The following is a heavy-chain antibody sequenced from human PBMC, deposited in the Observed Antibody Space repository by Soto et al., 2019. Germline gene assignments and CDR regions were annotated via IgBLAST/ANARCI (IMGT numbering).Heavy chain of an antibody. Sequence: QVQLQESGPGLVKPSQTLSLTCTVSGGSISSGDYYWSWVRQHPGKGLEWIGYIYHSGSTYYNPSPKSRVTIAVYTSKNQCSRKLGSVTAADPAVYYCATDVRPAHTNWFDPWGQGTLVTVSS. J-gene: IGHJ5*02. CDR1: GGSISSGDYY. V-gene: IGHV4-31*03. CDR3: ATDVRPAHTNWFDP. CDR2: IYHSGST. D-gene: IGHD2-8*01.